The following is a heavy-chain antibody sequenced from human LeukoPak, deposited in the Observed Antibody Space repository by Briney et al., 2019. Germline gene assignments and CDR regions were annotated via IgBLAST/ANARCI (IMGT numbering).Heavy chain of an antibody. CDR2: ISGSGGST. Sequence: PGGSLRLSCVVSGFTFSSYAMSWVRQAPGKGLEWVSPISGSGGSTYYADSVKGRFTISRDNSKSTLYLQMNSLRVEDTAVYYCAKSGGSSTYSHVDYWGQGTLVTVSS. J-gene: IGHJ4*02. CDR1: GFTFSSYA. V-gene: IGHV3-23*01. CDR3: AKSGGSSTYSHVDY. D-gene: IGHD2-2*01.